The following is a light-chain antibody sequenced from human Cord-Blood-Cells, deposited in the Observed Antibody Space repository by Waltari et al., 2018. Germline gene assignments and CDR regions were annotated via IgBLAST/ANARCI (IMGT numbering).Light chain of an antibody. V-gene: IGKV3-11*01. Sequence: EIVVTQSPATLSLSPGERATLSCRASQSVSSYLAWYQQKPVQAPRLLLYDASNRATGIPARFSGSGSGTDFTLTISSLEPEDFAVYYWQQRSNWPRTFGGGTKVEIK. CDR2: DAS. CDR1: QSVSSY. CDR3: QQRSNWPRT. J-gene: IGKJ4*01.